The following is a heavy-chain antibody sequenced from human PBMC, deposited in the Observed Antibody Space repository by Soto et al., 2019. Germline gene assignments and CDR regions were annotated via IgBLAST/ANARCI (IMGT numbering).Heavy chain of an antibody. D-gene: IGHD2-2*01. V-gene: IGHV1-58*01. J-gene: IGHJ3*02. CDR1: GFTFTRSA. CDR2: IVVGSGNT. Sequence: ASVKVSCKASGFTFTRSAVQWVRQARGQRLEWIGWIVVGSGNTNYAQKFQERVTITRDMSTSTAYMELSSLRSEDTAVYYCAADLDCSSSSCYRYAFDIWGQGTMVTV. CDR3: AADLDCSSSSCYRYAFDI.